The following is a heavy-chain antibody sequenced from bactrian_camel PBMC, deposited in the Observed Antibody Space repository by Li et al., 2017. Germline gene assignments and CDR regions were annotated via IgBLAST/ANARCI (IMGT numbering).Heavy chain of an antibody. D-gene: IGHD1*01. V-gene: IGHV3S55*01. CDR2: TDGNGRT. Sequence: HVQLVESGGGSVQAEGSLRLSCVASGFTGGRHCMAWFRQLPGKEREGVAATDGNGRTTAADSVKGRFTISSDNAKSTLYLQMNSLKPEGTAMYYCSAARKVSWRACGLWVAGYNYWGQGTQVTVS. CDR3: SAARKVSWRACGLWVAGYNY. CDR1: GFTGGRHC. J-gene: IGHJ4*01.